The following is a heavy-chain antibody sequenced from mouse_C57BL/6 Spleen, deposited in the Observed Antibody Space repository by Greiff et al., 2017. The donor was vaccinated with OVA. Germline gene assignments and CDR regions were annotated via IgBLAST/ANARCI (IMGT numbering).Heavy chain of an antibody. D-gene: IGHD1-1*01. CDR3: ARDYYGSSYEGAWFAY. CDR1: GYTFTSYW. V-gene: IGHV1-72*01. J-gene: IGHJ3*01. CDR2: IDPNSGGT. Sequence: VQLQQSGAELVKPGASVKLSCKASGYTFTSYWMHWVKQRPGRGLEWIGRIDPNSGGTKYNEKFKSKATLTVDKPSSTAYMQLSSLTSEDSAVYYCARDYYGSSYEGAWFAYWGQGTLVTVSA.